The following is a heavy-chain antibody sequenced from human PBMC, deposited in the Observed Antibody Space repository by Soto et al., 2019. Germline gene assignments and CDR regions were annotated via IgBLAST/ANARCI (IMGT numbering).Heavy chain of an antibody. V-gene: IGHV1-18*01. J-gene: IGHJ4*02. CDR3: ASDHGPGSEGRWFGY. CDR2: ISAYNGNT. Sequence: QVHLVQSGAEVKKPGASVKVSCKASGYPFNTYGISWVRQAPGQGLEWMGWISAYNGNTNYTQKLQGRVTMTTDTSTSTAYMDLRSLRSDDTAVYYCASDHGPGSEGRWFGYWGQGTLVTVSS. D-gene: IGHD2-15*01. CDR1: GYPFNTYG.